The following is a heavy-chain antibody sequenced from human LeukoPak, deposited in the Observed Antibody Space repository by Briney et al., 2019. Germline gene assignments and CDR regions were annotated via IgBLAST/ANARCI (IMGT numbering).Heavy chain of an antibody. D-gene: IGHD3-9*01. CDR1: GGTFSSYA. CDR3: ARVRNYDILTGQGDDAFDI. V-gene: IGHV1-69*13. J-gene: IGHJ3*02. Sequence: SVKVSCKASGGTFSSYAISWVRQAPGQGLEWMGGIIPIFGTANYAQKFQGRVTITADESTSTAYMELSNLRSEDTAVYYCARVRNYDILTGQGDDAFDIWGQGTMVTVPS. CDR2: IIPIFGTA.